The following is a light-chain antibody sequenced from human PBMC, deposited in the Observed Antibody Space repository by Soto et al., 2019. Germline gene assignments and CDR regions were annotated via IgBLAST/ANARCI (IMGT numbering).Light chain of an antibody. CDR1: QSIDIW. J-gene: IGKJ2*01. CDR3: QQDKTYSRDT. V-gene: IGKV1-5*03. CDR2: EAS. Sequence: DIQMTQSPSTLSASVGDRVTITCRASQSIDIWLAWYQQKPGKAPKVLIYEASRLESGVPSRFSGSGSGTEFTLPISSLQPDDFATYYCQQDKTYSRDTFGQGTKVEIK.